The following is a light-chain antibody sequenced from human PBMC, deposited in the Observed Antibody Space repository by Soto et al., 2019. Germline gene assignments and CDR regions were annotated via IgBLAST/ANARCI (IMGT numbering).Light chain of an antibody. Sequence: EIVMTQSPVTLSVSPGERATLSCRASQSVSSNLAWYQQKPGQAPRLLISGASTRATGFPARFSGSGSGTEFTLTISSLQSEDFAVYYCQQYNNWPRTFGQGTKVEMK. V-gene: IGKV3-15*01. CDR3: QQYNNWPRT. CDR1: QSVSSN. J-gene: IGKJ1*01. CDR2: GAS.